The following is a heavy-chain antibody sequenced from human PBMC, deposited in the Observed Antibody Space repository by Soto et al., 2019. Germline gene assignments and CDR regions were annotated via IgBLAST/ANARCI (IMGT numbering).Heavy chain of an antibody. Sequence: QVQLVESGGGVVQPGRSLRLSCAASGFTFSSYGMHWVRQAPGKGLEWVAVISYDGSNKYYADSVKGRFTISRDNSKNTMYLKMNSMTAEDTAVYYCAKGTAIVLVPAAMNYYYGMDVWGKGTTVTVSS. CDR2: ISYDGSNK. CDR3: AKGTAIVLVPAAMNYYYGMDV. CDR1: GFTFSSYG. J-gene: IGHJ6*04. D-gene: IGHD2-2*01. V-gene: IGHV3-30*18.